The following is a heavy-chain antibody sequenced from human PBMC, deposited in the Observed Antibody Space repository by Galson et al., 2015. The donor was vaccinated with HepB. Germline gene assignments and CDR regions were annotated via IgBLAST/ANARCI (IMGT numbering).Heavy chain of an antibody. CDR3: ARDQGDHCSSTSCYYYYYYYMDV. CDR1: GYTFTGYY. D-gene: IGHD2-2*01. Sequence: SVKVSCKASGYTFTGYYMHWVRQAPGQGLEWMGWINPNSGGTNYAQKLQGRVTMTTDTSTSTAYMELRSLRSDDTAVYYCARDQGDHCSSTSCYYYYYYYMDVWGKGTTVTVSS. J-gene: IGHJ6*03. V-gene: IGHV1-2*02. CDR2: INPNSGGT.